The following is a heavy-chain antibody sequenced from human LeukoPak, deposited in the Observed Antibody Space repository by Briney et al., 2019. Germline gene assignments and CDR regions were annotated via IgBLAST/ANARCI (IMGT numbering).Heavy chain of an antibody. V-gene: IGHV3-73*01. J-gene: IGHJ4*02. CDR1: GFTFSGSA. Sequence: GGSLRLSCTTSGFTFSGSAMHWVRQASGKGPEWVGRIRSKANNYATAYAASVKGRFTISRDDSENTAYLQMNSLKTEDTAVYYCTAAAGQDYWGQGTLVTVSS. CDR2: IRSKANNYAT. D-gene: IGHD6-13*01. CDR3: TAAAGQDY.